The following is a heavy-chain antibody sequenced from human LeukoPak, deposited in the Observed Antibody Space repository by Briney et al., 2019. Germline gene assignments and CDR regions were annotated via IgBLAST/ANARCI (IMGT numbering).Heavy chain of an antibody. J-gene: IGHJ4*02. CDR1: GGSISSSY. CDR2: IYYSGST. V-gene: IGHV4-59*01. Sequence: PSETLSLTCNVSGGSISSSYWSWIRQPPGKGLEWIGYIYYSGSTNYNPSLKSRVTISVDTSKNQFSLKLSSVTAADTAVYYCARQQLSQLYYFDNWGQGTLVTVSS. CDR3: ARQQLSQLYYFDN. D-gene: IGHD6-13*01.